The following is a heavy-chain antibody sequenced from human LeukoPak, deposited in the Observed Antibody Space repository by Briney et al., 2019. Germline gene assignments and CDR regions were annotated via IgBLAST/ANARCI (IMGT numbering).Heavy chain of an antibody. D-gene: IGHD3-10*01. V-gene: IGHV1-18*04. CDR3: AREVLTYYYGSGSAYYFDY. Sequence: VSVKASCKASGYTLTSYGISWVRQAPGQGLEWMGWISAYNGNTNYAQKLQGRVTMTTDTSTSTAYMELRSLRSDDTAVYYCAREVLTYYYGSGSAYYFDYWGQGTLVTVSS. CDR2: ISAYNGNT. J-gene: IGHJ4*02. CDR1: GYTLTSYG.